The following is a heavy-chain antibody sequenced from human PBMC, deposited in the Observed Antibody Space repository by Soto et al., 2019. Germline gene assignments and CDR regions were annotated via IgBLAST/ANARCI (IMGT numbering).Heavy chain of an antibody. D-gene: IGHD3-22*01. CDR2: IYPGDSDT. Sequence: GESLKISCKGSGYSFTSYWIGWVRQMPGKGLEWMGIIYPGDSDTRYSPSFQGQVTISADKSISTAYLQWSSLKASDTAMYYCARQRAGDYYDSSGPDAFDIWGQGTMVTVSS. CDR3: ARQRAGDYYDSSGPDAFDI. J-gene: IGHJ3*02. CDR1: GYSFTSYW. V-gene: IGHV5-51*01.